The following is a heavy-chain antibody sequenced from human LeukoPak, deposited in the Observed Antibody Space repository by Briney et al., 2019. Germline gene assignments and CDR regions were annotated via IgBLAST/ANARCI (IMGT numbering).Heavy chain of an antibody. J-gene: IGHJ4*02. Sequence: GRSLRLSCAASGFTFSSYAMHWVRQAPGKGLEWVAVISYDGSNKYYADSVKGRFTVSRDNSKKTLYLQMNSLRAEDTAVYYCARDLVATWALDYWGQGTLVTVSS. CDR3: ARDLVATWALDY. D-gene: IGHD5-12*01. CDR2: ISYDGSNK. V-gene: IGHV3-30*04. CDR1: GFTFSSYA.